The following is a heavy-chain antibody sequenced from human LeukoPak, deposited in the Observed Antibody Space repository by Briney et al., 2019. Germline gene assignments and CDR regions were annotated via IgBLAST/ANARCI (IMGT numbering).Heavy chain of an antibody. V-gene: IGHV3-74*01. CDR2: INSDGRTT. CDR3: AREYSSWFDY. D-gene: IGHD6-6*01. J-gene: IGHJ4*02. Sequence: QPGGSLTLSCAASGFTFSSYWMHWVRQAPGKGLVWVSRINSDGRTTTYADSVRGQFTISRDNAKNTLYLQMNSLRAEDTAVYYCAREYSSWFDYWGQGTLVSVSS. CDR1: GFTFSSYW.